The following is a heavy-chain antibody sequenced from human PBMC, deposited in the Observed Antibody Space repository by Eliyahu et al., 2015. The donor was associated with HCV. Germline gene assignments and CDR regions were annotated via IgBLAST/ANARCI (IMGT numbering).Heavy chain of an antibody. Sequence: QVQRVQSGAXVKKPGSSVKVSCKASGGXFRSXAIXWXRQAPGQGLGWMGGIIPIFGTANYAQKFQGRVTITADKSTSTAYMELSSLRSEDTAVYYCASSVTVTTFMGWFDPWGQGTLVTVSS. CDR3: ASSVTVTTFMGWFDP. CDR1: GGXFRSXA. D-gene: IGHD4-17*01. V-gene: IGHV1-69*06. CDR2: IIPIFGTA. J-gene: IGHJ5*02.